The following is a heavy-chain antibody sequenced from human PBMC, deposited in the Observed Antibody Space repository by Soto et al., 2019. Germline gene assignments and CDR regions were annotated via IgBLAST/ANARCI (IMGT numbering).Heavy chain of an antibody. D-gene: IGHD6-19*01. CDR1: GGSISSRSYY. V-gene: IGHV4-39*01. CDR2: ISYSGST. Sequence: SETLSLTCTASGGSISSRSYYWGWIRQPPGKGLEWIGSISYSGSTYYNPSLKSRVTISVEMSKNQFSLQLSSVTAADTALYYCARPGSVSGWFYFDSWGQGTLVTVSS. CDR3: ARPGSVSGWFYFDS. J-gene: IGHJ4*02.